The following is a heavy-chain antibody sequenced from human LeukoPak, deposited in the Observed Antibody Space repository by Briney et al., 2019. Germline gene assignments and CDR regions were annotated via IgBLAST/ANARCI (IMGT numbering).Heavy chain of an antibody. J-gene: IGHJ3*02. V-gene: IGHV4-34*01. Sequence: SETLSLTCAVYGGSFSGYYWSWIRQPPGKGLEWIGEINHSGSTNYNPSHKSRDTISVDTSKNQFSLKLSSVTAADTAVYYCARGRYCSADICSGGDAFDIWGQGTMVSVSS. CDR2: INHSGST. CDR3: ARGRYCSADICSGGDAFDI. CDR1: GGSFSGYY. D-gene: IGHD2-15*01.